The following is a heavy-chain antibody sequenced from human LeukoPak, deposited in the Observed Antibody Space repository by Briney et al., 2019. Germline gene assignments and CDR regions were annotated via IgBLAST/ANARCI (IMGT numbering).Heavy chain of an antibody. V-gene: IGHV4-59*08. CDR1: GGSISSYY. J-gene: IGHJ5*02. CDR3: ARHEHYDILTGAPLGGFDP. Sequence: SETLSLTCTVSGGSISSYYWSWIRQPPGKGLEWIGYIYYSGSTNYNPSLKSRVTISVDTSKNQFSLKLSSVTAADTAVYYCARHEHYDILTGAPLGGFDPWGQGTLVTVSS. D-gene: IGHD3-9*01. CDR2: IYYSGST.